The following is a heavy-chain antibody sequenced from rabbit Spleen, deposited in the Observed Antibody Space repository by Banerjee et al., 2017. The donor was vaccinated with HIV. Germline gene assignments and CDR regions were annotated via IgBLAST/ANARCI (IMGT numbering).Heavy chain of an antibody. CDR3: ARDSGTSFSTYGMDL. J-gene: IGHJ6*01. CDR1: GFTIVRGY. D-gene: IGHD8-1*01. Sequence: QSLEESGGDLVKPEGSLTLTCTASGFTIVRGYMCWVRQAPGKGLEWVACAYAGSSSSTYSATWAKGRFTISKTSSTTVTLQMTSLTAADTATYFCARDSGTSFSTYGMDLWGQGTLVTVS. CDR2: AYAGSSSST. V-gene: IGHV1S40*01.